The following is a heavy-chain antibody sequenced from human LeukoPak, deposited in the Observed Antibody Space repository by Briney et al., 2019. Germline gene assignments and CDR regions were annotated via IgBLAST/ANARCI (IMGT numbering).Heavy chain of an antibody. CDR3: ARKQTGTMYDV. CDR1: GGSISSSSYY. J-gene: IGHJ4*02. Sequence: SSETLSLTCTVSGGSISSSSYYWGWIRQSPGKGLEWIGTFSSGGSAYYNPSLTSRVSISKDTSDNQFSLRLYSVTAADTAVYYCARKQTGTMYDVWGQGTQVTVSS. D-gene: IGHD1-7*01. V-gene: IGHV4-39*07. CDR2: FSSGGSA.